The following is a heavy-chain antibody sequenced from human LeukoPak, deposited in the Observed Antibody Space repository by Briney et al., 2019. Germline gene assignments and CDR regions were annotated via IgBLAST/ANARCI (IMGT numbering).Heavy chain of an antibody. CDR2: IYYSGST. D-gene: IGHD6-6*01. Sequence: KTSETLSLTCTVSGGSISSSSYYWGWIRQPPGKGLEWIGSIYYSGSTYYNPSLKSRVTISVDTSKNQFSLKLSSVTAADTAVYYCARLLRGSSSGYWGQGTLVTVSS. V-gene: IGHV4-39*07. CDR3: ARLLRGSSSGY. CDR1: GGSISSSSYY. J-gene: IGHJ4*02.